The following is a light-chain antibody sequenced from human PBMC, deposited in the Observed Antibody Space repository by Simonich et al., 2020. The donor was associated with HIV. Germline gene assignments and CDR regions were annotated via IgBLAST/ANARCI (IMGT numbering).Light chain of an antibody. CDR3: QQYNNWPPLT. CDR1: QTVLYSSNNKNY. Sequence: DIVMTQSPDSLAVSLGERATINCKSSQTVLYSSNNKNYVAWYQQKPGQPPNLLIYWAATRESGVPDRFNGSGSETDFTLTSSSLQAEDVAVYYCQQYNNWPPLTFGGGTKVEIK. J-gene: IGKJ4*01. V-gene: IGKV4-1*01. CDR2: WAA.